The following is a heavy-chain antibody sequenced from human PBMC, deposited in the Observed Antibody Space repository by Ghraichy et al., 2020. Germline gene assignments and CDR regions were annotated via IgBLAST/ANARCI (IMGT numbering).Heavy chain of an antibody. J-gene: IGHJ2*01. V-gene: IGHV4-39*01. CDR1: GGSISSSSYY. CDR2: IYYSGST. Sequence: SETLSLTCTVSGGSISSSSYYWGWIRQPPGKGLEWIGSIYYSGSTYYNPSLKSRVTISVDTSKNQFSLKLSSVTAADTAVYYCARHKVARKVRGVTLWYFDLWGRGTLVTVSS. CDR3: ARHKVARKVRGVTLWYFDL. D-gene: IGHD3-10*01.